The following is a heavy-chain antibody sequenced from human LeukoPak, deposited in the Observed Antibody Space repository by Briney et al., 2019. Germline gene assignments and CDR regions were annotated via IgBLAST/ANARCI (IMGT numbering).Heavy chain of an antibody. D-gene: IGHD6-25*01. CDR2: IIPILGIE. V-gene: IGHV1-69*02. Sequence: SVKVSCKASGGTFSSYTISWVRQAPGQGLEWMGRIIPILGIENYAQKFQGRVTITADKSTSTAYMELSSLRSEDTAVYYCARSSGSRYMDVWGKGTTVTVSS. CDR1: GGTFSSYT. J-gene: IGHJ6*03. CDR3: ARSSGSRYMDV.